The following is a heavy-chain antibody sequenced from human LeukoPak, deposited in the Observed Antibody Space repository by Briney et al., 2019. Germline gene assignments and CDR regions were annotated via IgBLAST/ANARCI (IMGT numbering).Heavy chain of an antibody. Sequence: GGSLRVSCAASGFTLSSNYMSWVRQAPGKGLEWVSVIYSGGSTYYADSVKGRFTISRDNSKNTLYLQMNSLRAEDTAVYYCARDPHYYDSSGSGDAFDIWGQGTMVTVSS. D-gene: IGHD3-22*01. CDR2: IYSGGST. CDR3: ARDPHYYDSSGSGDAFDI. CDR1: GFTLSSNY. V-gene: IGHV3-53*01. J-gene: IGHJ3*02.